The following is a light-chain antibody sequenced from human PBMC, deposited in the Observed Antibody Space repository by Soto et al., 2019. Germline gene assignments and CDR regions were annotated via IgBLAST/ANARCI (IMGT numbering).Light chain of an antibody. V-gene: IGLV1-40*01. CDR1: SSNIGAGYD. J-gene: IGLJ3*02. Sequence: QAVVTQPPSVSGAPGQRVTISCTGSSSNIGAGYDVHWYQQLPGTAPKLLIYGNSNRPSGVPDRFSGSKSCTSASLAITGLQAEDEADYYCQSYDSSLSGWVFGGGTKRTV. CDR3: QSYDSSLSGWV. CDR2: GNS.